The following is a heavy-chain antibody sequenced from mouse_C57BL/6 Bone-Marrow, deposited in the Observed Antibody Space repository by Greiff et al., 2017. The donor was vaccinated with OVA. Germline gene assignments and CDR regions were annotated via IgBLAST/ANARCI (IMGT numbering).Heavy chain of an antibody. CDR1: GYTFTSYW. Sequence: QVQLQQPGAELVKPGASVKLSCKASGYTFTSYWMQWVKQRPGQGLEWIGEIDPSDSYTNYNQKFKGKATLTVDTSSSTAYMQLSSLTSEDAAGDYGARGGNYDEYDALLAYWGQGTLVTVSA. D-gene: IGHD2-4*01. J-gene: IGHJ3*01. CDR2: IDPSDSYT. CDR3: ARGGNYDEYDALLAY. V-gene: IGHV1-50*01.